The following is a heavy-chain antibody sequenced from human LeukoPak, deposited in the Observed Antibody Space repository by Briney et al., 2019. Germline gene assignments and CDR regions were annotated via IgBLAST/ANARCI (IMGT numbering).Heavy chain of an antibody. V-gene: IGHV3-23*01. CDR2: ISGSGGST. CDR3: AKLGYSYQYYFDY. J-gene: IGHJ4*02. CDR1: GFTFSSYA. D-gene: IGHD6-13*01. Sequence: GGSLRLSCAASGFTFSSYAMSWVRQAPGKGLEWVSAISGSGGSTYYADSVKGRFTTSRDNSKNTLYLQMNSLRAEDTAVYYCAKLGYSYQYYFDYWGQGTLVTVSS.